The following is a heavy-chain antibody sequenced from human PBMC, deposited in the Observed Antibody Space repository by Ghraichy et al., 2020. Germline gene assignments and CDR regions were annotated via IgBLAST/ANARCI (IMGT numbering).Heavy chain of an antibody. CDR1: GFTFSSYS. CDR3: ARDRSSSWYPDYYYYYGMDV. D-gene: IGHD6-13*01. V-gene: IGHV3-21*01. CDR2: ISSSSSYI. Sequence: GGSLRLSCAASGFTFSSYSMNWVRQAPGKGLEWVSSISSSSSYIYYADSVKGRFTISRDNAKNSLYLQMNSLRAEDTAVYYCARDRSSSWYPDYYYYYGMDVWGQGTTVTVSS. J-gene: IGHJ6*02.